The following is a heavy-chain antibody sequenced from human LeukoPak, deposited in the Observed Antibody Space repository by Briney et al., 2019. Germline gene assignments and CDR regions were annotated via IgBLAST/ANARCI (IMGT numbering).Heavy chain of an antibody. J-gene: IGHJ5*02. CDR2: IFYSGTP. CDR1: GGSIFSSSSY. V-gene: IGHV4-39*01. CDR3: ARHEHSVHGDPNWFDP. Sequence: SETLSLTCTLSGGSIFSSSSYWAWIRQPPGKGLECIVSIFYSGTPHYDPSLKSRVSMSVDTSKNQFSLKLSSVTAADTAVYYCARHEHSVHGDPNWFDPWGQGSLVTVSS. D-gene: IGHD5/OR15-5a*01.